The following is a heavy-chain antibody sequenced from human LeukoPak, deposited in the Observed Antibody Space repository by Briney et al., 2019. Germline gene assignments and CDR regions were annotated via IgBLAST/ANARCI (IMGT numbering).Heavy chain of an antibody. CDR3: ARRLVDSGASQVSDD. Sequence: SETLSLTCAVYSGSFSCYYWSWIRQPPGKGLEWIGEINDSGSVNCNPSLKNRVTLSVDTSKNQFSLRLSSVAAADTAVYYCARRLVDSGASQVSDDWGQGTLVTVSS. J-gene: IGHJ4*02. D-gene: IGHD2-15*01. CDR2: INDSGSV. CDR1: SGSFSCYY. V-gene: IGHV4-34*01.